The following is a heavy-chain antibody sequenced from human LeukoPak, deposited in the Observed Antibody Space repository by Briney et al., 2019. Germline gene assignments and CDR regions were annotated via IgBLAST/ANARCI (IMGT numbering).Heavy chain of an antibody. Sequence: ASVKVSCKASGYTFTGYYMHWVRQAPGQGLEWMGWINPNSGGTNYAQKFQGRVTMTRDTSISTAYMELSRLRSGDTAVYYCARVGAAGTFGLLGFDYWGQGTLVTVSS. CDR2: INPNSGGT. CDR1: GYTFTGYY. J-gene: IGHJ4*02. V-gene: IGHV1-2*02. CDR3: ARVGAAGTFGLLGFDY. D-gene: IGHD6-13*01.